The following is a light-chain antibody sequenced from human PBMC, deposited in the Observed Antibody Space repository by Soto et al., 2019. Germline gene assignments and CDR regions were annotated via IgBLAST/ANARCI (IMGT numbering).Light chain of an antibody. J-gene: IGLJ3*02. V-gene: IGLV2-23*01. Sequence: ALTQPASVSGSPGQSIAISCTGSNSDVGTYNLVSWYQQHPGKAPKLMISEGSKRPSGVSDRFSGSKSGNTASLTISGLQAEDEADYYCCSYAGNSTWVFGGGTKLTVL. CDR2: EGS. CDR1: NSDVGTYNL. CDR3: CSYAGNSTWV.